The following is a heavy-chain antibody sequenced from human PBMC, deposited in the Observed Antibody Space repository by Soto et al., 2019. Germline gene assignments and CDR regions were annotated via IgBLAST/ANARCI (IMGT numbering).Heavy chain of an antibody. CDR1: GGSISSYY. Sequence: QVQLQESGPGLVKPSETLSLTCTVSGGSISSYYWSWIRQPPGKGLEWIGYIYYSGSTNYNPSLKSRVTISVDTSKNQFSLKLSSVTAADTAVYYCARGGGGYSYPTDLRYGMDVWGQGTTVTVSS. V-gene: IGHV4-59*01. D-gene: IGHD5-18*01. J-gene: IGHJ6*02. CDR2: IYYSGST. CDR3: ARGGGGYSYPTDLRYGMDV.